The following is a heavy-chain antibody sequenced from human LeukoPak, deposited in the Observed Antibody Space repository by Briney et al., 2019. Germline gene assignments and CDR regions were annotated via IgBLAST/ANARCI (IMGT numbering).Heavy chain of an antibody. Sequence: GASVKVSCKASGYTFTSYDINWVRQATGQGLEWMGWTNPKSGNTGYAQKFQGRVTMTRSTSISTAYMELSSLRSEDTAVYYCARLHFYGYGSGNYYNGDFDYWGQGTLVTVSS. D-gene: IGHD3-10*01. CDR1: GYTFTSYD. J-gene: IGHJ4*02. CDR3: ARLHFYGYGSGNYYNGDFDY. CDR2: TNPKSGNT. V-gene: IGHV1-8*01.